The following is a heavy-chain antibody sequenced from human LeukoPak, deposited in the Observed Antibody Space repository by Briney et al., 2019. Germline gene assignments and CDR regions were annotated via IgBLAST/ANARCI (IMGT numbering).Heavy chain of an antibody. J-gene: IGHJ4*02. V-gene: IGHV4-39*07. D-gene: IGHD3-22*01. CDR3: ARGEVGYDSSGYYYDFDY. CDR2: IYYSGST. Sequence: SETLSLTCTVSGGSISSSSYYWGWIRQPPGKGLEWIGSIYYSGSTYYNPSLKSRVTISVDTSKNQFSLKLSSVTAADTAVYYCARGEVGYDSSGYYYDFDYWGQGTLVTVSS. CDR1: GGSISSSSYY.